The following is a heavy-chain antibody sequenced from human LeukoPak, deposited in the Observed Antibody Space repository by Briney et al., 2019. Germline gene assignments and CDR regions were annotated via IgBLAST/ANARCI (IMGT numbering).Heavy chain of an antibody. V-gene: IGHV3-7*01. Sequence: GGSLRLSCAASGFTFSSYWMSWVRQAPGKGLEWVANIKQDGSEKYYVDSVKGRFTISRDNAKNSLYLQMNSPRAEDTAVYYCARDLSYYYDSSGYDCFDYWGQGTLVTVSS. CDR3: ARDLSYYYDSSGYDCFDY. D-gene: IGHD3-22*01. J-gene: IGHJ4*02. CDR1: GFTFSSYW. CDR2: IKQDGSEK.